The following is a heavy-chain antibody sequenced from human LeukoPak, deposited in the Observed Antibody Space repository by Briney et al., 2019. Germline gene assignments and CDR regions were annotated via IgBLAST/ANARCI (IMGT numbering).Heavy chain of an antibody. J-gene: IGHJ5*02. V-gene: IGHV4-59*08. CDR1: GGSISSYY. Sequence: SETLSLTCTVSGGSISSYYWSWIRQPPGKGLEWIGYIYYSGSTNYNPSLKSRVTISVDTSKNQFPLKLSSVTAADTAVYYCARASMVRGVIINWFDPWGQGTLVTVSS. D-gene: IGHD3-10*01. CDR3: ARASMVRGVIINWFDP. CDR2: IYYSGST.